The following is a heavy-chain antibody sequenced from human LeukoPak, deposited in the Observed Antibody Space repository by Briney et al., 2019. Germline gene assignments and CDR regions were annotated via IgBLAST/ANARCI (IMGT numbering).Heavy chain of an antibody. V-gene: IGHV3-74*01. CDR2: INGDGSST. J-gene: IGHJ4*02. CDR1: GFTFSSYW. Sequence: GGSLRLSCAASGFTFSSYWMNWVRQAPGKGLVWVSRINGDGSSTNYADSVKGRFTISRDNAKNTLYLQLNSLRAEDTAIYYCARSQAPYDYWGQGTLVTVSS. CDR3: ARSQAPYDY.